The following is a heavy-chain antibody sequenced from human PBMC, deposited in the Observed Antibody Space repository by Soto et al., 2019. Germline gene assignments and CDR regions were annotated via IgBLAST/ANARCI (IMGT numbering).Heavy chain of an antibody. CDR1: GGSFSGYY. J-gene: IGHJ5*02. CDR3: AREYSSSWFPMGNWFDH. CDR2: INHSGST. Sequence: QVQLQQWGAGLLKPSETLSLTCAVYGGSFSGYYWSWIRQPPGKGLEWIGAINHSGSTNYNPSLKSRVTISVDTSKNQFSLKLSSVTAADTAVYYCAREYSSSWFPMGNWFDHWGQGTLVTVSS. D-gene: IGHD6-13*01. V-gene: IGHV4-34*01.